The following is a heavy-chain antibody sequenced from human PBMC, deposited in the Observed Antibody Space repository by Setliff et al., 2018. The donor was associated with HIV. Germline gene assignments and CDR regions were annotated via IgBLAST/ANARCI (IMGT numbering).Heavy chain of an antibody. CDR2: INHSGRT. J-gene: IGHJ4*02. D-gene: IGHD6-13*01. Sequence: SETLSLTCAVYGVSFSGNYWSWIRQPPGKGLEWIGEINHSGRTNYNPSLKSRVTMSVDTSENQFSLKLSSVTAADTAVYYCARDGYSSSWYVISGSFDYWGQGILVTV. CDR1: GVSFSGNY. CDR3: ARDGYSSSWYVISGSFDY. V-gene: IGHV4-34*10.